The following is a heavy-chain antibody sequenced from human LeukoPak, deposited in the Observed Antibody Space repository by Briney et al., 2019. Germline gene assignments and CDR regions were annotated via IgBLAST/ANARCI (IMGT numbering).Heavy chain of an antibody. CDR3: ARAKVAAAGTAFDY. CDR2: IKQDGSEK. CDR1: GFTFSSYW. D-gene: IGHD6-13*01. J-gene: IGHJ4*02. V-gene: IGHV3-7*01. Sequence: GGSLRLSCAASGFTFSSYWMSWVRQAPGKGLEWVANIKQDGSEKYYVDSVKGRFTISRDNAKNSLYLQMNSLGAEDTAVYYCARAKVAAAGTAFDYWGQGTLVTVSS.